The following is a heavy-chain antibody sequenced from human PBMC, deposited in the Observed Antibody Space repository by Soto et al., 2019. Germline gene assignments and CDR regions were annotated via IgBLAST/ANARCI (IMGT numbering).Heavy chain of an antibody. Sequence: ESGGGLVKPGGSLRLSCAASGFTFSDSYMSWIRQAPGKGLEGISYITFSGNTVYYADSLKGRFTISRDNAKISLYLQMNRLRAEDTAVYYCARVSWREKYGMDVWGQGTTVTVSS. CDR3: ARVSWREKYGMDV. V-gene: IGHV3-11*01. J-gene: IGHJ6*02. CDR2: ITFSGNTV. CDR1: GFTFSDSY.